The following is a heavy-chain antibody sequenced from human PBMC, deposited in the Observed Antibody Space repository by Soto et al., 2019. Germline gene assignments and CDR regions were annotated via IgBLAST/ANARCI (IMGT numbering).Heavy chain of an antibody. CDR3: ARHRFTSGSDYSDY. Sequence: ASVKVSCKASGYTFTDYNLHWVRQAPGQGLEWMGSINPRNGDAVSAQKFQARVTMTRDASITTAYMELIRLTSPDTAVYYCARHRFTSGSDYSDYWGQGTLVTVSS. D-gene: IGHD1-1*01. J-gene: IGHJ4*02. V-gene: IGHV1-2*02. CDR2: INPRNGDA. CDR1: GYTFTDYN.